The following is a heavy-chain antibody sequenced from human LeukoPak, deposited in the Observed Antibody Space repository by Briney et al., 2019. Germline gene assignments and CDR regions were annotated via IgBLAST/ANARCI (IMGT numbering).Heavy chain of an antibody. CDR1: GFTFSSYS. Sequence: PGGSLRLSCAASGFTFSSYSMNWVRQAPGKGLEWVSYISSSSTTIYYADSVKGRFTISRDNSKNTLYLQMNSLRAEDTAVYYCAKSYLWFGELSHFDYWGQGTLVTVSS. CDR2: ISSSSTTI. CDR3: AKSYLWFGELSHFDY. J-gene: IGHJ4*02. D-gene: IGHD3-10*01. V-gene: IGHV3-48*01.